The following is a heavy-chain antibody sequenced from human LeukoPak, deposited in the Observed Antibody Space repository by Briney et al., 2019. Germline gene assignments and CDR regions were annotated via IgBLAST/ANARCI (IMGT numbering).Heavy chain of an antibody. D-gene: IGHD3-10*01. Sequence: ASVKVSCKASGYTFTSYGIGWVRQAPGQGLEWMGWISAYNGNANYAQKLQGRVTMTTDTSTSTAYMELRSLRSDDTAVYYCARWWFGESVLDYWGQGTLVTVSS. CDR1: GYTFTSYG. CDR3: ARWWFGESVLDY. J-gene: IGHJ4*02. V-gene: IGHV1-18*01. CDR2: ISAYNGNA.